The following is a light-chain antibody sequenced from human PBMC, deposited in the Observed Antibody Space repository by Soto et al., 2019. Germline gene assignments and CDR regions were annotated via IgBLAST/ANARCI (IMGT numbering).Light chain of an antibody. J-gene: IGKJ2*03. CDR3: QQYTTYYS. V-gene: IGKV1-5*03. Sequence: QSPATMSASVGDTVNITCRASQSISNWLAWYQQKPGKAPKLLIYKASTLHSGVPSRFSGSGSGADFTLTISSLQPDDFGTFYCQQYTTYYSFSQGTKLEIK. CDR1: QSISNW. CDR2: KAS.